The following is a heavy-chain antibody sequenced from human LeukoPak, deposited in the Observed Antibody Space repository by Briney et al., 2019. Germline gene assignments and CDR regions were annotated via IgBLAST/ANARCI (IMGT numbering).Heavy chain of an antibody. CDR1: GGSISNSY. D-gene: IGHD6-6*01. Sequence: PSETLSLTCTVSGGSISNSYWSWIRQPPGKGLEWIGYIYYSGSTSYNPSLKSRVTISLDTSKNQFSLKLSSVTAADTAVYYCAAGSQSAALIKWGQGTLVTVSS. J-gene: IGHJ4*02. CDR3: AAGSQSAALIK. CDR2: IYYSGST. V-gene: IGHV4-59*01.